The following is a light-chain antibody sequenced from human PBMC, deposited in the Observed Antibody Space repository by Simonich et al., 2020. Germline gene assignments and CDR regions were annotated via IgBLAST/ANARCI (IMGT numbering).Light chain of an antibody. CDR3: NSRDSSGNSVV. CDR2: GKN. V-gene: IGLV3-19*01. J-gene: IGLJ2*01. CDR1: SLRSYY. Sequence: SSELTQDPAVSVALGQTVRITCQGDSLRSYYASWYQQKPGQAPVLVIYGKNNRPSGIPDLFSGSSSGNTASLTITGAQAEDEADYYCNSRDSSGNSVVFGGGTKLTVL.